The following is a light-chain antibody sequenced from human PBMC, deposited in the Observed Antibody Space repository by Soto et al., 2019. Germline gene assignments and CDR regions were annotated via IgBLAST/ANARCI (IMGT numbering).Light chain of an antibody. CDR1: SGDVGAYNY. J-gene: IGLJ1*01. CDR3: SSYTSSSTLYV. V-gene: IGLV2-14*01. CDR2: EVS. Sequence: QSALTHPASVSGSPGQSITISCTGTSGDVGAYNYVSWYQQYPGKAPKLMIYEVSNRPSGVSNRFSGSKSGNTASLSISGLQAEDEADYYCSSYTSSSTLYVFGTGTKLTVL.